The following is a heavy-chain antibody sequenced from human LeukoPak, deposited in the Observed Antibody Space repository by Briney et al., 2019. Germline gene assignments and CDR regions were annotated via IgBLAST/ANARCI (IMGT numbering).Heavy chain of an antibody. CDR3: AVFWNYGQDY. D-gene: IGHD1-7*01. CDR2: TYYRSKWYN. V-gene: IGHV6-1*01. Sequence: PSQTLSLTCAISGDSVSSNSAAWNWIRQSPSRGLEWLGRTYYRSKWYNDYAVSVRSRITITPDTSKNQFSLPLNSVTPQDTAVYYCAVFWNYGQDYWGQGTLVTVSS. J-gene: IGHJ4*02. CDR1: GDSVSSNSAA.